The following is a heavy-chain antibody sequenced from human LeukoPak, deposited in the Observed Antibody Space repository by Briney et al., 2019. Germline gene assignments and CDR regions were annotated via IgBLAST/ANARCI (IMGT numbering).Heavy chain of an antibody. CDR1: GFTFSSYA. CDR3: AKDSSTSNPYYGLDV. CDR2: ISHDGGNE. Sequence: PGGSLRLSCAASGFTFSSYAMHWVRQAPGKGLEWVAVISHDGGNEYYADSVKGRFTISRDNSKNTLYLQMDSLRAEDTAVYYCAKDSSTSNPYYGLDVWGQGTTVTVSS. D-gene: IGHD4-11*01. J-gene: IGHJ6*02. V-gene: IGHV3-30-3*01.